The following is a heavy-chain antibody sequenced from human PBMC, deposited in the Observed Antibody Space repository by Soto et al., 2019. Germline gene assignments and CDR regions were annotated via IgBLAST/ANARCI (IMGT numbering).Heavy chain of an antibody. V-gene: IGHV4-59*01. CDR1: GGSISCYY. CDR3: ARVGAAAAPGYFDY. J-gene: IGHJ4*02. CDR2: IFDSGST. D-gene: IGHD6-13*01. Sequence: QVQLQESGPGLVKPSETLSLTCTVSGGSISCYYWSWIRQPPGKGLEWIGNIFDSGSTNYNPSLKSRVTISVDTSKNQFSLKVRSVTAADTAVYYCARVGAAAAPGYFDYWSQGTLVTVSS.